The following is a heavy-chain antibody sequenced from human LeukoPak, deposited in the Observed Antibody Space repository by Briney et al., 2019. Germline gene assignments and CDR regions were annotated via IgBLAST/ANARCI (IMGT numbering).Heavy chain of an antibody. CDR2: IIPIFGTA. CDR3: ARDRGYGNIVVVPAASRVNWFDP. V-gene: IGHV1-69*05. CDR1: GGTFSSYA. Sequence: SVKVSCKASGGTFSSYAISWVRQAPGQGLGWMGGIIPIFGTANYAQKFQGRVTITTDESTSTAYMELSSLRSEDTAVYYCARDRGYGNIVVVPAASRVNWFDPWGQGTLVTVSS. D-gene: IGHD2-2*01. J-gene: IGHJ5*02.